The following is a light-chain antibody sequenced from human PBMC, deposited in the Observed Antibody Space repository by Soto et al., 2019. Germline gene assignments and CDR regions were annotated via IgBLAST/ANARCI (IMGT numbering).Light chain of an antibody. CDR2: AAS. J-gene: IGKJ1*01. Sequence: DIQMTQSPSSLSASVGDRVTISCRASQSISSYVNWYQQKPGKAPKLLIYAASSLQSGVPSRFSGSGSETEFTLTISGLQPGDSATYYCQQYNSYSPTFGQGTKVDIK. V-gene: IGKV1-5*01. CDR1: QSISSY. CDR3: QQYNSYSPT.